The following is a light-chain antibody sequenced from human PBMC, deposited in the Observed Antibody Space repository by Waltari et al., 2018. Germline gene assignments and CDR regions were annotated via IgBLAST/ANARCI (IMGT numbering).Light chain of an antibody. CDR3: QHYYSTPLA. CDR1: QSVLSRSNNKNY. V-gene: IGKV4-1*01. Sequence: PDSLAVSLGERATINCRSSQSVLSRSNNKNYLAWYQRKQGQPPKLLIYWASTRESGVPDRFSGSGSGTDFTLTISSLQAEDVAVYYCQHYYSTPLAFGGGTKVEIK. CDR2: WAS. J-gene: IGKJ4*01.